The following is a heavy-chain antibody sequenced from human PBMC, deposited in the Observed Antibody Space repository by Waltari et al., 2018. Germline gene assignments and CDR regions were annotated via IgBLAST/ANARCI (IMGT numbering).Heavy chain of an antibody. J-gene: IGHJ3*01. Sequence: EVQLLESGGNVVRPGGSLRLSCEVSGFKFDEFGMSWVRQVPGRRLESVSGRNWDGESTGEADSVKGRFLRSRDNARNSITLQMNSLRVEDTALYYCVRGYRHDALDLWGQGTMVTVSS. D-gene: IGHD3-22*01. CDR3: VRGYRHDALDL. V-gene: IGHV3-20*04. CDR2: RNWDGEST. CDR1: GFKFDEFG.